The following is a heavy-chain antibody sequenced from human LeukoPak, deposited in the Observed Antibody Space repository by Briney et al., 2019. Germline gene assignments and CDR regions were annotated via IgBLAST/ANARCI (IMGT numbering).Heavy chain of an antibody. Sequence: GGSLRLSSAASGFTFSSYEMNWVRQAPGKGLEWVSYISSSSSYTNYADSVKGRFTISRDNAKNSLYLQMNSLRAEDTAVYYCASVGGFGEPKWGQGTLVTVSS. J-gene: IGHJ4*02. V-gene: IGHV3-21*05. D-gene: IGHD3-10*01. CDR1: GFTFSSYE. CDR3: ASVGGFGEPK. CDR2: ISSSSSYT.